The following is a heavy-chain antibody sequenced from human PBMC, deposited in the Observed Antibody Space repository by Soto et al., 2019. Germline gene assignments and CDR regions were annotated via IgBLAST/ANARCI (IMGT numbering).Heavy chain of an antibody. CDR1: GGSVSSGSYY. V-gene: IGHV4-61*01. Sequence: SETLSLTCTVSGGSVSSGSYYWSWIRQPPGKGLEWIGYIYYSGSTNYNPSLKSRVTISVDTSKNQFSLKLSSVTAADTAVYYCARGYCSSTSCYHGRNWFDPWGQGSLVTVS. CDR3: ARGYCSSTSCYHGRNWFDP. D-gene: IGHD2-2*01. CDR2: IYYSGST. J-gene: IGHJ5*02.